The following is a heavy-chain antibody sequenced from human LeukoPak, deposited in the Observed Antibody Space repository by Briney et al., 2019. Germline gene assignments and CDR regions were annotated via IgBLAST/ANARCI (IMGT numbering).Heavy chain of an antibody. CDR2: IIPIFGTA. CDR3: ARAVHYDSSGYTLTPYFDY. Sequence: SVKVSCKXSGGTFSSYAISWVRQAPGQGLEWMGRIIPIFGTANYTQKFQGRVTITTDESTSTAYMELSSLRSEDTAVYYCARAVHYDSSGYTLTPYFDYWGQGTLVTVSS. CDR1: GGTFSSYA. J-gene: IGHJ4*02. V-gene: IGHV1-69*05. D-gene: IGHD3-22*01.